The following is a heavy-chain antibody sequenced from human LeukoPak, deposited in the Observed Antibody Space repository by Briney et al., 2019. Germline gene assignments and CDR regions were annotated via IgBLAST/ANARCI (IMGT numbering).Heavy chain of an antibody. CDR3: ARQGNGPYFDN. Sequence: PSETLSLTCSVSGVSMSRSSDYWAWIRQPPGKGLEWIGSIYYSGRTYYNPSLKSRVTISIDTSKTQFSLMLSSVTVAGTAVYYCARQGNGPYFDNWGQGTLVTVSS. V-gene: IGHV4-39*01. CDR1: GVSMSRSSDY. J-gene: IGHJ4*02. CDR2: IYYSGRT.